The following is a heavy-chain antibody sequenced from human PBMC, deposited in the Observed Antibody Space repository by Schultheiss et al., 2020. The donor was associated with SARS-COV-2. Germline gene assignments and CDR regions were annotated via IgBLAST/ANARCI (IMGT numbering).Heavy chain of an antibody. CDR3: AKCIAVAGTYYYYYGMDV. CDR2: ISSSGSTI. CDR1: GFTFSSYE. V-gene: IGHV3-48*03. Sequence: AGSLRLSCAASGFTFSSYEMNWVRQAPGKGLEWVSYISSSGSTIYYADSVKGRFTISRDNAKNSLYLQMNSLRAEDTAVYYCAKCIAVAGTYYYYYGMDVWGQGTTVTVSS. D-gene: IGHD6-19*01. J-gene: IGHJ6*02.